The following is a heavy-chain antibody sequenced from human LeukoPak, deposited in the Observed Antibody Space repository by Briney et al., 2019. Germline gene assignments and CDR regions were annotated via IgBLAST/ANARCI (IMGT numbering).Heavy chain of an antibody. CDR3: ASCPYYYYMDV. Sequence: GGSLRLSCAASGFTFSSYWMHWVRQAPGKGLVWVSRINSDGSSTSYADSVKGRFTIFRDNAKNTLYLRMNSLRAEDTAVYYCASCPYYYYMDVWGKGTTVTVSS. V-gene: IGHV3-74*01. CDR2: INSDGSST. J-gene: IGHJ6*03. CDR1: GFTFSSYW.